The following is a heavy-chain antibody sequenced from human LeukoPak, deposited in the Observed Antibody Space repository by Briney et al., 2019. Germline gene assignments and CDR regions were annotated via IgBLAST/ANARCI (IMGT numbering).Heavy chain of an antibody. V-gene: IGHV3-64D*06. CDR2: ISSNGGST. Sequence: GGPLRLSCSASGFTFSSYVMHWVRQAPGKGLEYVSAISSNGGSTYYADSVKGRFTISRDNSKNTLYLQMSSLRAEDTAVYYCVKAGYDSPAGYFDYWGQGTLVTVSS. D-gene: IGHD3-22*01. CDR3: VKAGYDSPAGYFDY. J-gene: IGHJ4*02. CDR1: GFTFSSYV.